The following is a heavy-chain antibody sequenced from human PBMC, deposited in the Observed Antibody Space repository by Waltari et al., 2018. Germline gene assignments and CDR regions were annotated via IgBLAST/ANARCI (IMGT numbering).Heavy chain of an antibody. Sequence: QVQLVQSGAEVKKPGASVKVSCKASGYTFTGYYMHWVRQAPGQGLEWMGRINPNSGGTNYAQKFQGRVTMTRDTSISTAYMELSRLRSDDTAVYYCARDLYYYGSGSYYSWFDPWGQGTLVTVSS. J-gene: IGHJ5*02. D-gene: IGHD3-10*01. CDR2: INPNSGGT. CDR3: ARDLYYYGSGSYYSWFDP. V-gene: IGHV1-2*06. CDR1: GYTFTGYY.